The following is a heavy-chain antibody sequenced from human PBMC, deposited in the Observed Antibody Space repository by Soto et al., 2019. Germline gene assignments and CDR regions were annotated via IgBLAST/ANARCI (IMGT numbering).Heavy chain of an antibody. CDR3: ARGRGEATIVYYYYGMDV. CDR1: GGSISSYY. CDR2: IYYSGST. J-gene: IGHJ6*02. V-gene: IGHV4-59*01. D-gene: IGHD5-12*01. Sequence: ETLSLTCTVSGGSISSYYWSWIRQPPGKGLEWIGYIYYSGSTNYNPSLKSRVTISVDTSKNQFSLKLSSVTAADTAVYYCARGRGEATIVYYYYGMDVWGQGTTVTVSS.